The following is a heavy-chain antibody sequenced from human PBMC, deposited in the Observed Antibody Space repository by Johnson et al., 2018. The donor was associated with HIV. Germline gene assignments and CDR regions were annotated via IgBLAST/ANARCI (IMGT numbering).Heavy chain of an antibody. V-gene: IGHV3-66*01. D-gene: IGHD6-13*01. Sequence: VQLLESGGGLVQPGGSLRLSCAVSGFTFSSYDMHWVRQGTGKGLEWVSLIYTGGSTYYADSVKGRFTISRDNSKNTLYLQMNSLRAEDTAVYYCAKDRTAAGDAFDIWGQGTMVTVSS. CDR1: GFTFSSYD. CDR2: IYTGGST. CDR3: AKDRTAAGDAFDI. J-gene: IGHJ3*02.